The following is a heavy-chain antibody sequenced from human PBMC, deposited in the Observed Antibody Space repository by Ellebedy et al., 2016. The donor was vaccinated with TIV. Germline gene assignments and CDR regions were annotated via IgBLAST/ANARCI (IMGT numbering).Heavy chain of an antibody. CDR2: IYYTGST. CDR3: ARGSRGFGPPGY. D-gene: IGHD3-10*01. CDR1: GGSISSYY. J-gene: IGHJ4*02. Sequence: MPSETLSLTCTVSGGSISSYYWRWIRPPPGKGLEWIGYIYYTGSTNYNPSLKSRVTISVDTSKNQFSLKLSSVTSADPAVYYCARGSRGFGPPGYWGQGTLVTVSS. V-gene: IGHV4-59*01.